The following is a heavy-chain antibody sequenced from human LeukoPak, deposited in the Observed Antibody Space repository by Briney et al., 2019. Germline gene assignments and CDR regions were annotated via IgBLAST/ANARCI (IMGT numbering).Heavy chain of an antibody. D-gene: IGHD6-13*01. J-gene: IGHJ6*02. CDR1: GFTFSGYW. V-gene: IGHV3-7*05. CDR3: ARDLEVRGGAAAGRPYYYYYAMDV. CDR2: IKQDGSEK. Sequence: GGSLRLSCAASGFTFSGYWMSWVRQAPGKGLEWVANIKQDGSEKYYVDSVKGRFTISRDNSKNTMYLQMNSLRAEDTAVYYCARDLEVRGGAAAGRPYYYYYAMDVWAKGPRSPSP.